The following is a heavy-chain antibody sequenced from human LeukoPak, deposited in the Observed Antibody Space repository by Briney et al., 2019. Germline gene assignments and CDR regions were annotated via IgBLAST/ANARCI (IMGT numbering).Heavy chain of an antibody. J-gene: IGHJ4*02. V-gene: IGHV3-74*01. D-gene: IGHD3-16*01. CDR1: GFTFSRYW. Sequence: GGSLRLSCAASGFTFSRYWMHWVRQVPGKGLVWVSRVNPDGSSTTYADSVKGRFTSSRDNAKNTLYLQMNRLRVEDTAVFYCGRGASYGDYWGQGILVTVSS. CDR2: VNPDGSST. CDR3: GRGASYGDY.